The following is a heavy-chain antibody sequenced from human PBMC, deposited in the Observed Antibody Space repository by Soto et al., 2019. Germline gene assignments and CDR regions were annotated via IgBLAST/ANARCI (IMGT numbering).Heavy chain of an antibody. Sequence: ASVKVSCKASGYTFTTYYMHWVRQAPGQGLEWMGIINPSGGGTNYAQKFQGRVTITRDTSASTAYMELSSLRSEDTAVYYCASERVKGSGSPSRYYYGMDVWGQGTTVTVSS. CDR3: ASERVKGSGSPSRYYYGMDV. CDR2: INPSGGGT. D-gene: IGHD3-10*01. V-gene: IGHV1-46*01. CDR1: GYTFTTYY. J-gene: IGHJ6*02.